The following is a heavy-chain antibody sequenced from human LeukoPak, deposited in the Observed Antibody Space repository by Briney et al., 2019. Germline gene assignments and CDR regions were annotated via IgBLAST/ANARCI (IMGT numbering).Heavy chain of an antibody. V-gene: IGHV6-1*01. CDR2: TYYRSKWYN. J-gene: IGHJ4*02. Sequence: SQTLSLTCAISGDSVSSSSVAWNWIRQSPSRGLEWLGSTYYRSKWYNDYALSVKSRITINPDTSKNQFSLQLNSVTPEDTAMYYCARDRGSLRYYFDYWGQGTLVTVSS. CDR3: ARDRGSLRYYFDY. D-gene: IGHD1-26*01. CDR1: GDSVSSSSVA.